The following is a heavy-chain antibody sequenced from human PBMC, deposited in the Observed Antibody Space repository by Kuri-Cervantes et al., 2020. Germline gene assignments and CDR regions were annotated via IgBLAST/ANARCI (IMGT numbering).Heavy chain of an antibody. CDR3: ARPKRGYYAMDV. Sequence: GESLKISCAASGFTFSSYAMSWVRQAPGKGLEWVSYISSSGSTIYYADSVKGRFTISRDNAKNSLYLQMNSLRVEDTAVYYCARPKRGYYAMDVWGQGTTVTVSS. CDR1: GFTFSSYA. CDR2: ISSSGSTI. J-gene: IGHJ6*02. D-gene: IGHD3-16*01. V-gene: IGHV3-48*04.